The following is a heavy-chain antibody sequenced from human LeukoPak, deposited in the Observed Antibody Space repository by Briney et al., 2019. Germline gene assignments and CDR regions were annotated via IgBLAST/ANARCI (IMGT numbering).Heavy chain of an antibody. Sequence: PSETLSLTCAVYGGSFSGYYWSWIRQPAGKGLEWIGRIYTSGSTNYNPSLKSRVTMSVDTSKNQFSLKLSSVTAADTAVYYCARDGGNSGSYYFDYWGQGTLVTVSS. CDR3: ARDGGNSGSYYFDY. J-gene: IGHJ4*02. CDR2: IYTSGST. CDR1: GGSFSGYY. V-gene: IGHV4-4*07. D-gene: IGHD1-26*01.